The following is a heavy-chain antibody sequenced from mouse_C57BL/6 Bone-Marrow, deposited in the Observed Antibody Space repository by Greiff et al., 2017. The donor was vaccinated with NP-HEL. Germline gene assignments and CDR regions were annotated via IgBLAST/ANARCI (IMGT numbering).Heavy chain of an antibody. CDR3: ARNYGREYYYAMDY. J-gene: IGHJ4*01. D-gene: IGHD1-1*01. CDR2: INPSSGYT. Sequence: QVPLQHSWPATPPPFSSFPLSFPSSFSPFTIYFIPFLNHIPLHCLEWIGYINPSSGYTKYNQKFKDKATLTADKSSSTAYMQLSSLTYEDSAVYYCARNYGREYYYAMDYWGQGTSVTVSS. CDR1: FSPFTIYF. V-gene: IGHV1-7*01.